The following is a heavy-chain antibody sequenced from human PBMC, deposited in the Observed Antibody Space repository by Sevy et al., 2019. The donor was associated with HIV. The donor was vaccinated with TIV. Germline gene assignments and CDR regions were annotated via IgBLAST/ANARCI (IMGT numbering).Heavy chain of an antibody. CDR2: ISYDGSNK. CDR1: GFTFSSYA. V-gene: IGHV3-30-3*01. CDR3: ARDPPYSNCFYFDY. J-gene: IGHJ4*02. D-gene: IGHD4-4*01. Sequence: GGSLRLSCAASGFTFSSYAMHWVRQAPGKGLEWVAVISYDGSNKYYADSVKGRFTISRDNSKNTLYLQMNSLRAEDTAVYYCARDPPYSNCFYFDYWGQGTLVTVSS.